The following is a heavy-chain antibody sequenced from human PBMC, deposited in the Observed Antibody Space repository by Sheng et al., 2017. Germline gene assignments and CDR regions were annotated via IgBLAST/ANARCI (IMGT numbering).Heavy chain of an antibody. CDR1: GGTFSSYA. CDR3: ARVGYNRGWSNFYYYHYMDV. D-gene: IGHD6-19*01. CDR2: IIPILGLP. J-gene: IGHJ6*03. V-gene: IGHV1-69*04. Sequence: QVQLVQSGAEVKKPGSSVKVSCKASGGTFSSYAISWVRQAPGQGLEWMGAIIPILGLPNSAQKFQGRVTITADKSTNTAYMELSSLRSEDTAVYYCARVGYNRGWSNFYYYHYMDVWGKGTTVTVSS.